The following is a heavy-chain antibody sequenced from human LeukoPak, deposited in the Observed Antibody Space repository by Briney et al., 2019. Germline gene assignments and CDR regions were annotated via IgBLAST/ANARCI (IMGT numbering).Heavy chain of an antibody. V-gene: IGHV3-7*01. CDR3: AKDIAATIQPNWFDP. Sequence: GGSLRLSCAASGFTFSTYWMSWVRQTPGVGLEWVANIKQDGSETDYADSVKGRFTISRDNSKNTLYLQMNSLRAEDTAVYYCAKDIAATIQPNWFDPWGQGTLVTVSS. CDR1: GFTFSTYW. CDR2: IKQDGSET. J-gene: IGHJ5*02. D-gene: IGHD5-12*01.